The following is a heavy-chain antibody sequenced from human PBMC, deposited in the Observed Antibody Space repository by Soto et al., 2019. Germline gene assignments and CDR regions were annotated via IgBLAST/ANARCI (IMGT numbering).Heavy chain of an antibody. Sequence: QVQVQESGPGLVKPSGTLSLTCTVSGVSISNTEWWSWVRQPPGKGLEWMGEVHPSGNTNYNPSLKGRVTMSVDKSKHQFSLMLRSVTAADTAIYYCAKWHPLNPWGQGTVVTVSS. V-gene: IGHV4-4*02. CDR1: GVSISNTEW. J-gene: IGHJ5*02. CDR2: VHPSGNT. D-gene: IGHD2-8*01. CDR3: AKWHPLNP.